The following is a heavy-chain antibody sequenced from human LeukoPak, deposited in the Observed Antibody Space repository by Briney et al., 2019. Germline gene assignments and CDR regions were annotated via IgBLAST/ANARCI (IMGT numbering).Heavy chain of an antibody. V-gene: IGHV1-69*13. D-gene: IGHD1-26*01. Sequence: SVKVSCKASGGTFSSHTFNWVRQAPGQGLEWMGGIIPIYATANYAQNFQGRVTITADESTSTVYMELSSLRSEDTAVYYCARRSGSLVGSYNWFDPWGQGTLVTVSS. CDR3: ARRSGSLVGSYNWFDP. J-gene: IGHJ5*02. CDR1: GGTFSSHT. CDR2: IIPIYATA.